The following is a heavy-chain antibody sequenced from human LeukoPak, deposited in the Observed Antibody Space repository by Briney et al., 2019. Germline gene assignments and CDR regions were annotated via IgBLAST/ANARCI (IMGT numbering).Heavy chain of an antibody. CDR2: INHSGST. Sequence: PSETLSLTCAVYGGSFSGYYWSWIRQPPGKGLEWIGEINHSGSTNYNSPLKSRVTISVDTSKNQFSLKLSSVTAADTAVYYCARGRPWYSSSWYGPYYYYYYGMDVWGQGTTVTVSS. J-gene: IGHJ6*02. CDR3: ARGRPWYSSSWYGPYYYYYYGMDV. CDR1: GGSFSGYY. V-gene: IGHV4-34*01. D-gene: IGHD6-13*01.